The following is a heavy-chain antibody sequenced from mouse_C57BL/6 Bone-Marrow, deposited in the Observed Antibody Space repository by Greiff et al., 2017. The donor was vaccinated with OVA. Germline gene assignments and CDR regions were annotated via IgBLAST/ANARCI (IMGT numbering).Heavy chain of an antibody. J-gene: IGHJ2*01. CDR1: GFTFSNYW. CDR3: TGLWLPGDY. D-gene: IGHD1-2*01. CDR2: IRLKSDNYAT. Sequence: EVMLVESGGGLVQPGGSMKLSCVASGFTFSNYWMNWVRQSPEKGLEWVAQIRLKSDNYATHYAESVKGRFTISRDDSKSSVYLQMNNLRAEDTGIYYCTGLWLPGDYWGQGTTLTVSS. V-gene: IGHV6-3*01.